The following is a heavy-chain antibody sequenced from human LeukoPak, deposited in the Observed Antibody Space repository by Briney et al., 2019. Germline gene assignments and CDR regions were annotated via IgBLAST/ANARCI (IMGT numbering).Heavy chain of an antibody. CDR2: IRSSSSYI. J-gene: IGHJ6*02. CDR3: ARDRSSYYYNGMDV. CDR1: GFTFSSYS. D-gene: IGHD6-6*01. V-gene: IGHV3-21*01. Sequence: GGSLRLSCAASGFTFSSYSMNWVRQAPGKGLEWVSSIRSSSSYIYYADSVKGRFTISRDNAKNSLYLQMNSLRAEDTAVYYCARDRSSYYYNGMDVWGQETTVTVSS.